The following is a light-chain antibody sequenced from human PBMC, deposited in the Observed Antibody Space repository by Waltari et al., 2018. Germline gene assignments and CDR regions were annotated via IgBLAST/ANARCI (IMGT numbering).Light chain of an antibody. J-gene: IGKJ2*01. Sequence: VGDRVTITCQASQDISNYLNWYQQKPGKAPKLLIYDASNLETGVPSRFSGSGSGTDFTFTISSLQPEDIATYYCQQYDNPYTFGQGTKLEIK. CDR2: DAS. CDR3: QQYDNPYT. V-gene: IGKV1-33*01. CDR1: QDISNY.